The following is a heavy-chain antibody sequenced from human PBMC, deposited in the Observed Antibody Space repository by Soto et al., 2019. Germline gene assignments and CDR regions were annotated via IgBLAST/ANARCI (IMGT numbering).Heavy chain of an antibody. CDR1: GFTFSSYG. V-gene: IGHV3-30*18. CDR3: AKDLRLRSKDYYYYGMDV. J-gene: IGHJ6*02. D-gene: IGHD4-17*01. CDR2: ISYDGSKE. Sequence: AGGSLRLSCAASGFTFSSYGMHWVRQAPGKGLEWVAVISYDGSKEFYADSVKGRFTISRDNSKNTLYLQMNSLRAEDTAVYYCAKDLRLRSKDYYYYGMDVWGQGTTVTVSS.